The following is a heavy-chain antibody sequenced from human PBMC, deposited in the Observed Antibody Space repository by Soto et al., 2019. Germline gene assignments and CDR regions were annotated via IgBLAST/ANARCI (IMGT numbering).Heavy chain of an antibody. Sequence: SETLSLTCGVSGGSLSGATYSWNWIRQPPGKGLEWIGYVFPSGTTYYNPSLKSRVTISIDVSKNQFSLSLRSLTAADTAVYYCARSREFDYWSQGTLVTVSS. J-gene: IGHJ4*02. CDR1: GGSLSGATYS. V-gene: IGHV4-30-2*01. CDR2: VFPSGTT. CDR3: ARSREFDY.